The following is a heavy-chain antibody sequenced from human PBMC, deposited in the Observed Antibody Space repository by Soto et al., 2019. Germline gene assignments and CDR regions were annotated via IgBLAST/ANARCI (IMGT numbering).Heavy chain of an antibody. CDR2: IWYDGSNK. CDR1: GFTFSSYG. V-gene: IGHV3-33*01. D-gene: IGHD6-13*01. J-gene: IGHJ4*02. CDR3: ARDQARIAAAGSFDY. Sequence: QVQLVESGGGVVQPGRSLRLSCAASGFTFSSYGMHWVRQAPGKGLEWVAVIWYDGSNKYYADSVKGRFTISRDNSKNALHLHVNGLRAEDTAVYYGARDQARIAAAGSFDYWGQGTLVTVSS.